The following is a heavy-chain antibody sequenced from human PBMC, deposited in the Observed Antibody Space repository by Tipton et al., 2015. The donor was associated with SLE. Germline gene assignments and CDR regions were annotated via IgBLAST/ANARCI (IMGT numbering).Heavy chain of an antibody. CDR1: GGFISSYY. D-gene: IGHD3-3*01. Sequence: TLSLTCTVSGGFISSYYWGWIRQPPGKGLEWIGSIYYSGSTYYNPSLKSRVTISVDTSKNQFSLKLSSVTAADTAVYYCGFGVVTFLNYYGMDVWGQGTTVTVSS. CDR3: GFGVVTFLNYYGMDV. CDR2: IYYSGST. J-gene: IGHJ6*02. V-gene: IGHV4-39*07.